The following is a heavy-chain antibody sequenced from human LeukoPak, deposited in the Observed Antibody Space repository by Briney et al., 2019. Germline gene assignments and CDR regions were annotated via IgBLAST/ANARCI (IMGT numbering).Heavy chain of an antibody. CDR2: IIPIFGTA. D-gene: IGHD2-2*01. CDR1: GGTFSSYA. CDR3: AREVVVVPAAIGWFDP. V-gene: IGHV1-69*13. J-gene: IGHJ5*02. Sequence: SVKVSCTASGGTFSSYAISWVRQAPGQGLEWMGGIIPIFGTANYAQKFQGRVTITADESTSTAYMELSSLRSEDTAVYYCAREVVVVPAAIGWFDPLGPGNPGHRLL.